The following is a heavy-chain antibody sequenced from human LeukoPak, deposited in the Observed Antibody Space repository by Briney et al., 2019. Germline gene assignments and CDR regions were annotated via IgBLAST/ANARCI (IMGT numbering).Heavy chain of an antibody. CDR3: AKCILYDYGDYDGTSYYFDY. Sequence: PGGSLRLSCAASGFTFSSYAMSWVRQAPGKGLEWVSAISGSGGSTYYADSVKGRFTISRDNSKNTLYLQMNSLRAEDTAVYYCAKCILYDYGDYDGTSYYFDYWGQGTLVTVSS. J-gene: IGHJ4*02. D-gene: IGHD4-17*01. V-gene: IGHV3-23*01. CDR2: ISGSGGST. CDR1: GFTFSSYA.